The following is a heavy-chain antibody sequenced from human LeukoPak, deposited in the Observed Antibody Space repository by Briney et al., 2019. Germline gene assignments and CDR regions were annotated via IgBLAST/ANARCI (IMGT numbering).Heavy chain of an antibody. Sequence: GGSLRLSCAASGFTFSSYAMHWVRQAPGKGLEWVAVISYDGSNKYYADSVKGRFTISRDNSKNTLYLQMNSLRAEDTAVYYCARDRRVGYCSSTSCYNWFGPWGQGTLVTVSS. V-gene: IGHV3-30-3*01. CDR1: GFTFSSYA. J-gene: IGHJ5*02. CDR2: ISYDGSNK. CDR3: ARDRRVGYCSSTSCYNWFGP. D-gene: IGHD2-2*03.